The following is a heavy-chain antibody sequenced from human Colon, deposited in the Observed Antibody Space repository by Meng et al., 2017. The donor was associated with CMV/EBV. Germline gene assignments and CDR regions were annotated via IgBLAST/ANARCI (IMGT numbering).Heavy chain of an antibody. D-gene: IGHD2-2*01. J-gene: IGHJ5*02. CDR1: GGTFSSYT. V-gene: IGHV1-2*02. CDR3: ARVKCGTTSCAQGQGLDT. Sequence: ASVKVSCKASGGTFSSYTISWVRQAPGQGLEWLGWINPNGGGTDYAQKSQDRVTLTWDTSVNTANLEVRRLTLDDTAVYFCARVKCGTTSCAQGQGLDTWGQGTLVTVSS. CDR2: INPNGGGT.